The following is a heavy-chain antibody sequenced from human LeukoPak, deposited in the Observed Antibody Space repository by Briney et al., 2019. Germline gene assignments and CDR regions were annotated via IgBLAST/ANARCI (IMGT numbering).Heavy chain of an antibody. Sequence: GGSLRLSCAASGFTFSSYWMSWVRQAPGKGLEWVANIKQDGSEKYYVDSVKGRFTISRDNAKNSLYLQMNSLRAEDTAVCYCATADFGVVENYWGQGTLVTVSS. CDR2: IKQDGSEK. CDR3: ATADFGVVENY. V-gene: IGHV3-7*01. J-gene: IGHJ4*02. CDR1: GFTFSSYW. D-gene: IGHD3-10*01.